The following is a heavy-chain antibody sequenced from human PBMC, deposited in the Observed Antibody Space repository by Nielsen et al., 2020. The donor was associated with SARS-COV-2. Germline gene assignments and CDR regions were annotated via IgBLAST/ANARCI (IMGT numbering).Heavy chain of an antibody. V-gene: IGHV3-30*18. J-gene: IGHJ4*02. CDR2: ISYDGSNK. CDR3: AKDGRGGFDY. D-gene: IGHD1-26*01. CDR1: GFTFSSYG. Sequence: GESLKISCAASGFTFSSYGMHWVRQAPGKGLEWVAVISYDGSNKYYADSVKGRFTISRDNSMNTLYLQMNSLRAEDTAVYYCAKDGRGGFDYWGQGTLVTVSS.